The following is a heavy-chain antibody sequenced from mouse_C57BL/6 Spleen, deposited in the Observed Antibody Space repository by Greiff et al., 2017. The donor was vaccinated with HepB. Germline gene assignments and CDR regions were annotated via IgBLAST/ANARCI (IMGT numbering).Heavy chain of an antibody. CDR1: GYTFTSYW. D-gene: IGHD1-1*01. J-gene: IGHJ4*01. Sequence: VQLQQSGTVLARPGASVKMSCKTSGYTFTSYWMHWVKQRPGQGLEWIGAIYPGNSDTSYNQKFKGKAKLTAVTSASTAYMELSSLTNEDSAVYYCTRTHYYGSSPYAMDYWGQGTSVTVSS. V-gene: IGHV1-5*01. CDR3: TRTHYYGSSPYAMDY. CDR2: IYPGNSDT.